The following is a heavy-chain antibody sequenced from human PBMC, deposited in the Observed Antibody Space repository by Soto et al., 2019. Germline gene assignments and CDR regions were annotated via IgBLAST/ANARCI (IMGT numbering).Heavy chain of an antibody. V-gene: IGHV1-2*02. CDR1: GYIFTGYY. D-gene: IGHD3-9*01. CDR2: INPKPVGT. CDR3: ATDKVAFDP. J-gene: IGHJ3*01. Sequence: ASVKVSCKASGYIFTGYYILWLRQAPGHGLEWMGLINPKPVGTKYAQKFQGRVTMTGDTSVTTAYMELSSLRSDDTAVYYCATDKVAFDPWGQGTMVTVSS.